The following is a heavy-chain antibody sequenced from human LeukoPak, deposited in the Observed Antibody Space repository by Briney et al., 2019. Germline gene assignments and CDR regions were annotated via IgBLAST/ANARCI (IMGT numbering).Heavy chain of an antibody. CDR1: GFTFNTYS. D-gene: IGHD2-21*02. CDR2: IRSSSSYI. J-gene: IGHJ4*02. V-gene: IGHV3-21*04. Sequence: GGSLRLSCAASGFTFNTYSMNWVRQAPGKGLEWISSIRSSSSYIYYADSVKGRFTISRDNAKNSLFLQMNNLRAEDTAVYYCTTIAAVTHGLWGQGTLVTVSS. CDR3: TTIAAVTHGL.